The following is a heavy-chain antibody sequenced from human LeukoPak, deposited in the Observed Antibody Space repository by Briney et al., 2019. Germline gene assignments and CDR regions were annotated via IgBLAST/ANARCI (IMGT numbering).Heavy chain of an antibody. CDR3: ALLRYFDWLFPGDI. D-gene: IGHD3-9*01. CDR2: IKQDGGGM. V-gene: IGHV3-7*01. J-gene: IGHJ3*02. CDR1: GFTFSNYW. Sequence: GGSLRLSCTASGFTFSNYWMSWVRQAPGKGLEWVANIKQDGGGMYYVDSVKGRFTISRDNAKNSLYLQMNSLRAEDTAVYYCALLRYFDWLFPGDIWGQGTMVTVSS.